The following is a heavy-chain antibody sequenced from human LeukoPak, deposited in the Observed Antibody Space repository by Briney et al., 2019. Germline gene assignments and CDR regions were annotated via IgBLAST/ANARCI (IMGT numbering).Heavy chain of an antibody. Sequence: GGSLRLSCAASGFTVSSNYMSWVRQAPGKGLEWVSVIYSGGSTYYADSVKGRFTISRDNSKNTLYLQMNSLRAEDTALYYCAKAAYGDYVSWFDPWGQGILVIVSS. J-gene: IGHJ5*02. CDR3: AKAAYGDYVSWFDP. D-gene: IGHD4-17*01. CDR1: GFTVSSNY. CDR2: IYSGGST. V-gene: IGHV3-53*01.